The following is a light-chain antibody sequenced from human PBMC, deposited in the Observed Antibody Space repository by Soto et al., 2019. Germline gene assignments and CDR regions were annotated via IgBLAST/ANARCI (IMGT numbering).Light chain of an antibody. V-gene: IGKV1-39*01. CDR3: QQSFT. J-gene: IGKJ5*01. Sequence: DIQITQSPSSLSASVGDRVTITCRASQRITSYLNWYQQKPGKAPNLLIYAASSLRSGVPSRFSGSGSGTDFTLTISSLQPEDFATYYCQQSFTFGQGARLEIK. CDR1: QRITSY. CDR2: AAS.